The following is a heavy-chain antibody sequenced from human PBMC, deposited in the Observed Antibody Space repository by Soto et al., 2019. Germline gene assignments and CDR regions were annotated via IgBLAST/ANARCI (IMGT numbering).Heavy chain of an antibody. CDR3: ARDTLNMVRGVIIVPPNY. CDR2: IKQDGSEK. CDR1: GFTFSSYW. J-gene: IGHJ4*02. D-gene: IGHD3-10*01. Sequence: GGSLRLSCAASGFTFSSYWMSWVRQAPGKGLEWVANIKQDGSEKYYVDSVKGRFTISRDNAKNSLYLQMNSLRAEDTAVYYCARDTLNMVRGVIIVPPNYWGQGTLVTVSS. V-gene: IGHV3-7*01.